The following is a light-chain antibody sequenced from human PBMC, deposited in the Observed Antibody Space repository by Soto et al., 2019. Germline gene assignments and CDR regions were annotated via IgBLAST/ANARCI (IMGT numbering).Light chain of an antibody. J-gene: IGKJ1*01. CDR3: QQYSNWPQT. CDR1: QGVRNK. CDR2: GAS. V-gene: IGKV3-15*01. Sequence: EIVMTQSPATLSVSPWERVSLSFRASQGVRNKLAWYQQKPGQAPRLLIYGASRRATGILARFSGNGSVTEFTLTIGGLQSEDFAVYYCQQYSNWPQTFGQGTKVEIK.